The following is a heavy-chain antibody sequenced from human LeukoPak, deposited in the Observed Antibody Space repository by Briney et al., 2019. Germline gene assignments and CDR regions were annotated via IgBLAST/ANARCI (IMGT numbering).Heavy chain of an antibody. CDR2: IYYSGST. CDR1: GGSISSSSYY. J-gene: IGHJ4*02. CDR3: ARISGPGDY. D-gene: IGHD3-10*01. V-gene: IGHV4-39*01. Sequence: PSETLSLTCTVSGGSISSSSYYWGWIRQPPGKGLEWIGSIYYSGSTYYNPSLKSRVTISVDTSKNQFSLKLSSVTAADTAVYYCARISGPGDYWGQGTLGTVSS.